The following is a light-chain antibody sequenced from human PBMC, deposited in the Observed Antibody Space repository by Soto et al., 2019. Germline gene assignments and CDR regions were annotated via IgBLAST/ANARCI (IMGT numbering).Light chain of an antibody. CDR1: SGSVSANYY. CDR3: VLYMGSGIWV. CDR2: NTN. V-gene: IGLV8-61*01. J-gene: IGLJ3*02. Sequence: QTVVTQEASLSVSPGTTVTLTCGLSSGSVSANYYPSWYQQTPGQAPRTLIYNTNTRSSGVPDRFSGSILGNKAALTITGAQADDESDYYCVLYMGSGIWVFGRGTQLTVL.